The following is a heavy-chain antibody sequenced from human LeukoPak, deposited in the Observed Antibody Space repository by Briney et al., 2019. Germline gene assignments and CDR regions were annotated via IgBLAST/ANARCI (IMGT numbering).Heavy chain of an antibody. CDR3: ARDSFPGYCSGGSCPVDFRY. CDR2: ISSSSSYI. Sequence: PGGSLRLSCAASGFTFSSYSMNWVRQAPGKGLEWVSSISSSSSYIYYADSVKGRFTISRDNAKNSLYLQMNSLRAEDTAVYYCARDSFPGYCSGGSCPVDFRYWGQGTLVTVSS. J-gene: IGHJ4*02. D-gene: IGHD2-15*01. V-gene: IGHV3-21*01. CDR1: GFTFSSYS.